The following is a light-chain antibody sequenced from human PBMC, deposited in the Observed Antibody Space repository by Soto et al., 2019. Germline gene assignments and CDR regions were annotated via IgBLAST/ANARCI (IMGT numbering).Light chain of an antibody. V-gene: IGKV3-20*01. CDR1: QSVSSSY. CDR2: GAS. J-gene: IGKJ2*01. Sequence: EIVLTQSPGTLSLSPGERATLSCRASQSVSSSYLAWYQQKPGQAPRLLIYGASSRATGIPDRFSGSGSGTDFTLTINSLEPDDFAVYYCQQYGSSGYTFGQGTKLEIK. CDR3: QQYGSSGYT.